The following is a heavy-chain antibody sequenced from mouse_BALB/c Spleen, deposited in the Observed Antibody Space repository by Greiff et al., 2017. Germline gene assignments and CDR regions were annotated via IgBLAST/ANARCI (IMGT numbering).Heavy chain of an antibody. CDR2: INPSTGYT. Sequence: VQLQQSGAELAKPGASVKMSCKASGYTFTSYWMHWVKQRPGQGLEWIGYINPSTGYTEYNQKFKDKATLTADKSSSTAYMQLSSLTSEDSAVYYCARGDYGNYDYFDYWGQGTTLTVSS. D-gene: IGHD2-1*01. CDR3: ARGDYGNYDYFDY. V-gene: IGHV1-7*01. CDR1: GYTFTSYW. J-gene: IGHJ2*01.